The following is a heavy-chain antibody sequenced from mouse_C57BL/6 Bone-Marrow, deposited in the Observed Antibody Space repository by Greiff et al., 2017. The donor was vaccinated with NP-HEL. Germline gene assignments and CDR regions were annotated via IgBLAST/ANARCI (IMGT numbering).Heavy chain of an antibody. D-gene: IGHD2-3*01. V-gene: IGHV5-4*01. Sequence: EVKLQESGGGLVKPGGSLTLSCAASGFTFSSYAMSWVRQTPEKRLEWVATISDGGSYTYYPDNVKGRFTISRDNAKNNLYLQMSHLKSEDTAMYYCARDTDLSFDYWGQGTTLTVSS. J-gene: IGHJ2*01. CDR2: ISDGGSYT. CDR1: GFTFSSYA. CDR3: ARDTDLSFDY.